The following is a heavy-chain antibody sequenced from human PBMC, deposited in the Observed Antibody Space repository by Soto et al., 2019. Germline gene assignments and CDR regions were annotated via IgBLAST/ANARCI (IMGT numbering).Heavy chain of an antibody. V-gene: IGHV4-31*03. CDR2: IYYSGST. CDR3: ARDSADWSGGSCYTFDY. D-gene: IGHD2-15*01. Sequence: QVQLQESGPGLVKPSQTLSLTCTVSGGSISSGGYYWSWIRQHPGKGLEWIGYIYYSGSTYYNPSLQSRVTISVDTSKNQFSLKLSSVTAADTAVYYCARDSADWSGGSCYTFDYWGQGTMVTVSS. J-gene: IGHJ4*02. CDR1: GGSISSGGYY.